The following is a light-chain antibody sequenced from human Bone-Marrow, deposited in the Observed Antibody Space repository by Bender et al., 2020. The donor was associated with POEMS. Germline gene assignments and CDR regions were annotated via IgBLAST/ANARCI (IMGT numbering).Light chain of an antibody. Sequence: QSALTQPPSASGSPGQSVTISCTGTSSDVGAYNYVSWYQQHPGKAPRLMISEVTKRPAGVSHRFSGSKSGNTASLTITGLQAEDEADYHCCSYAGSRILVFGGGTKLTVL. J-gene: IGLJ2*01. CDR2: EVT. V-gene: IGLV2-8*01. CDR3: CSYAGSRILV. CDR1: SSDVGAYNY.